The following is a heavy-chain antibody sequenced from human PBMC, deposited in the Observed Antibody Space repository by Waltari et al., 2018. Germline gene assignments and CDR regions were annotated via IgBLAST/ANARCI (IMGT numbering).Heavy chain of an antibody. V-gene: IGHV1-69*06. Sequence: QVQLVQSGAEVKKPGSSVKVSCKASGGTFSSYAISWVRQAHGQGLEWMGGIIPIFGTANYAQKFQGRVTMTRNTSISTAYMELSSLRSEDTAVYYCARGAYCSGGSCNPMEDYWGQGTLVTVSS. J-gene: IGHJ4*02. D-gene: IGHD2-15*01. CDR1: GGTFSSYA. CDR3: ARGAYCSGGSCNPMEDY. CDR2: IIPIFGTA.